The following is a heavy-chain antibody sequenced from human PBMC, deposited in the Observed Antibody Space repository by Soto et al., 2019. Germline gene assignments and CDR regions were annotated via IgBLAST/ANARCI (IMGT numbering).Heavy chain of an antibody. V-gene: IGHV4-30-2*01. J-gene: IGHJ4*02. CDR3: ASGSIGDYADGFDD. CDR2: IYHSGST. D-gene: IGHD4-17*01. Sequence: QLQLQESGSGLVKPSQTLSLTCAVSGGSISSGGYSWSWIRQPPGKGLEWIGYIYHSGSTYYNPSLKSRVTISVDRSKNQCSPKLSSVTAADTAVDYCASGSIGDYADGFDDWGQGTLVTVSS. CDR1: GGSISSGGYS.